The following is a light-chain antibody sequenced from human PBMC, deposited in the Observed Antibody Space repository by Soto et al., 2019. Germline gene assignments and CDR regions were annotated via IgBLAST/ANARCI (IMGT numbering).Light chain of an antibody. J-gene: IGKJ1*01. V-gene: IGKV1-39*01. CDR2: AAS. CDR1: QSISNY. Sequence: DIQMTQSPSSLSASVGDRVTITCRASQSISNYLNWYQQKPGKAPNLLIYAASSLHSGVPSRFSGSGSGTDFTLTISSLQPEDFATYFCQQSYITPGTFGQATKVEIK. CDR3: QQSYITPGT.